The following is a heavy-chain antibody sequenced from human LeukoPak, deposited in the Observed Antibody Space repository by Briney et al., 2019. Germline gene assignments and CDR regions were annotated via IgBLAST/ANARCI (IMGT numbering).Heavy chain of an antibody. CDR2: ISSSSSYI. J-gene: IGHJ4*02. CDR1: GFTFSSYE. CDR3: ARGEWSSSPFDY. V-gene: IGHV3-21*01. D-gene: IGHD6-6*01. Sequence: GGSLRLSCAASGFTFSSYEMNWVRQAPGKGLEWVSFISSSSSYIYYADSVRGRFTISRDNAKNSLYLQMNSLRAEDTAVYYCARGEWSSSPFDYCGQGTLVTVSS.